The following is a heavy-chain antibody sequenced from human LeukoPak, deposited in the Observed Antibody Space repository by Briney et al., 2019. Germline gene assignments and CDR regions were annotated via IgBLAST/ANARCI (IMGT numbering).Heavy chain of an antibody. V-gene: IGHV3-30*18. D-gene: IGHD4-17*01. J-gene: IGHJ4*02. Sequence: GGSLRLSCAASGFSFISYGMHWVRQAPGKGLEWVGVISDDGRRKDYADSVKGRFTISRDNSKDTLYLQMNSLRTEDTAVYYCAKRPSDYGDYVSYFDYWGQGTLVTVSS. CDR3: AKRPSDYGDYVSYFDY. CDR1: GFSFISYG. CDR2: ISDDGRRK.